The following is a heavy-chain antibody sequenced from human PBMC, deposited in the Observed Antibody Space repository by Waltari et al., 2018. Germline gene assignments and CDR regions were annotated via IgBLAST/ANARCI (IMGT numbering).Heavy chain of an antibody. CDR3: ARPCCVGGGALPSLDL. J-gene: IGHJ5*02. V-gene: IGHV4-39*01. CDR1: GGSISSTSSY. Sequence: QLQLQESGPGLVKPSEPLSLPCTVSGGSISSTSSYWGWIRQPPMNGLEWIGSFYYGETTYYTPTLQGRITISVDPSKSQSSLKPNTVTAADTAVYYCARPCCVGGGALPSLDLWGQGTLVTVSS. D-gene: IGHD2-21*01. CDR2: FYYGETT.